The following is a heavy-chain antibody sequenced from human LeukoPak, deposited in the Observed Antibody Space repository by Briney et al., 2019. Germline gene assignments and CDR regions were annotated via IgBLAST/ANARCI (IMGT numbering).Heavy chain of an antibody. Sequence: SETLSLTCTVSGGSISSYYWSWIRQPPGKGLEWVAYIYYSGSASYNPSLKSRVTISVDTSKNHFSLRLSSVTAADTAVYYCARGGGWSPYYFDYWGQGTLVTVSS. CDR2: IYYSGSA. CDR3: ARGGGWSPYYFDY. CDR1: GGSISSYY. J-gene: IGHJ4*02. V-gene: IGHV4-59*01. D-gene: IGHD6-19*01.